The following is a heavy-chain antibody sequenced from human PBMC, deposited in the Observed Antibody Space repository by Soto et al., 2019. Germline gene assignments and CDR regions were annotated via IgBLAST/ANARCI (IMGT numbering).Heavy chain of an antibody. CDR3: AIDRESVG. V-gene: IGHV3-64*01. Sequence: EVQLVESGGGLVQPGGSLRLSCAASGFTFSYYAMHWVRQAPGKGLEFVSAISSNGDHTFYANSVKDRFIISRDNSKDTLYIQMGSLIVEDMGVYYLAIDRESVGWGQGTLVTVSS. J-gene: IGHJ4*02. CDR2: ISSNGDHT. D-gene: IGHD3-10*01. CDR1: GFTFSYYA.